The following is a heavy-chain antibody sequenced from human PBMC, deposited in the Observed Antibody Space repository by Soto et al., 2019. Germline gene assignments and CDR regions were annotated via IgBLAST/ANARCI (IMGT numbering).Heavy chain of an antibody. CDR1: GGTFSNYA. J-gene: IGHJ5*02. D-gene: IGHD6-13*01. CDR3: ARDNPYTNSFGNWFDP. CDR2: TIPVFGPV. Sequence: QVRLVQSGAEVKKPGSSVKVSCKASGGTFSNYAITWLRLAPGQGLEWLGGTIPVFGPVNYAQKFQGRVPITADESTSTAYMELNRLRSEDTAVYYCARDNPYTNSFGNWFDPGGQGTRVIVS. V-gene: IGHV1-69*01.